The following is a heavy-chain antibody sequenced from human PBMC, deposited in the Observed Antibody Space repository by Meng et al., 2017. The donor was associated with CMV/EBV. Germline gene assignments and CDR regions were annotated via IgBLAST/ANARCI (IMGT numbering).Heavy chain of an antibody. CDR3: ARDCSSTSCYMEELNWFDP. CDR2: IIPIFGTA. D-gene: IGHD2-2*02. Sequence: KISCKASGYTFSSYAISWVRQAPGQGLEWMGGIIPIFGTANYAQKFQGRVTITTDESTSTAYMERSSLRSEDTAVYYCARDCSSTSCYMEELNWFDPWGQGTLVTVSS. V-gene: IGHV1-69*05. CDR1: GYTFSSYA. J-gene: IGHJ5*02.